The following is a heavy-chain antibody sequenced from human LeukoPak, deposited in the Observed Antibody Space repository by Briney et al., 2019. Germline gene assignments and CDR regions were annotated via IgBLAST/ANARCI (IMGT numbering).Heavy chain of an antibody. Sequence: SETLSLTCTVSGGSISSYYWSWIRQPAGKGLEWIGRIYTSGSTNYNPSLKSRVTMSVDTSKSQFSLKLSSVTAADTAVYYCARDLVAAGVANWFDPWGQGTLVTVSS. J-gene: IGHJ5*02. CDR2: IYTSGST. D-gene: IGHD6-13*01. CDR1: GGSISSYY. CDR3: ARDLVAAGVANWFDP. V-gene: IGHV4-4*07.